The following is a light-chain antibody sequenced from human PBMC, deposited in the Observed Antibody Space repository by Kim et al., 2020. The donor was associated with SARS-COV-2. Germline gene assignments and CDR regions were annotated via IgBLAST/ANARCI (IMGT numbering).Light chain of an antibody. Sequence: VSPGEKATPSCSASQSVSSNLAWYQQKPGQAPRLLIYGASTRATGIPARFSGSGSGTEFTLTISSLQSEDFAVYYCQQYNNWLWTFGQGTKVDIK. J-gene: IGKJ1*01. CDR1: QSVSSN. V-gene: IGKV3-15*01. CDR3: QQYNNWLWT. CDR2: GAS.